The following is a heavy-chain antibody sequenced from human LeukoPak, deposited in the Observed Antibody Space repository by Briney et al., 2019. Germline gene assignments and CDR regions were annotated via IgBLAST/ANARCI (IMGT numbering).Heavy chain of an antibody. CDR1: GFTFSSYA. Sequence: GGSLRLSCVASGFTFSSYAMHWVRQSPGKGLEWVAVISCDGSNALYADSVKGRFTISRDISKSTLYLEMNSLKAEDSAIYYCSRGRYGDYPRSGYYYGIDVWGQGTTVTVSS. D-gene: IGHD4-17*01. CDR3: SRGRYGDYPRSGYYYGIDV. V-gene: IGHV3-30-3*01. J-gene: IGHJ6*02. CDR2: ISCDGSNA.